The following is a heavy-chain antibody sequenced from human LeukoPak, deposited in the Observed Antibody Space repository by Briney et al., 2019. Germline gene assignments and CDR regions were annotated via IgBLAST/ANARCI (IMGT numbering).Heavy chain of an antibody. Sequence: ASVKVSCKASGYTFTGYSMHWVRQAPGQGLEWMGWINPNSGVTNYAQKFQGRVTMTRDTSISTAYMELSSLRSDDTAVYYCARAYYYGLGSYAFNVWGQGTMVTVSS. D-gene: IGHD3-10*01. V-gene: IGHV1-2*02. CDR1: GYTFTGYS. J-gene: IGHJ3*01. CDR2: INPNSGVT. CDR3: ARAYYYGLGSYAFNV.